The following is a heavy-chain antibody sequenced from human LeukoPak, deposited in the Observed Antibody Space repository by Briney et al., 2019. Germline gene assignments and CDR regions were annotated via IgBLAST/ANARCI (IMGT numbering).Heavy chain of an antibody. CDR2: IYHSGST. D-gene: IGHD3-10*01. J-gene: IGHJ5*02. CDR1: GGSISSGDYY. V-gene: IGHV4-30-4*01. CDR3: ARGLRGIMIRGAITDLNWFDA. Sequence: PSQTLSLTCTVSGGSISSGDYYWTWIRQPPGKGLEWIGYIYHSGSTHYNSSLKSRLTISVDTSKNQFSLKLSSVTAADTAVYYCARGLRGIMIRGAITDLNWFDAWGQGTLVFVSS.